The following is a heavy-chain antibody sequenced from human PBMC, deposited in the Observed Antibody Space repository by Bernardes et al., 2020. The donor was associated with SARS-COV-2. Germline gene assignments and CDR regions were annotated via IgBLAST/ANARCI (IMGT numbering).Heavy chain of an antibody. CDR1: VFSGGVNY. D-gene: IGHD1-26*01. Sequence: GSLRLPWAASVFSGGVNYMAWVRPAPGKGLEWVSILHSDGSAHYADSVKGMFTISRDNYKNTLYLQMNRLRGEDTAVYYCARQVGSWFHPWGQGTRVIVSS. CDR3: ARQVGSWFHP. V-gene: IGHV3-66*04. CDR2: LHSDGSA. J-gene: IGHJ5*02.